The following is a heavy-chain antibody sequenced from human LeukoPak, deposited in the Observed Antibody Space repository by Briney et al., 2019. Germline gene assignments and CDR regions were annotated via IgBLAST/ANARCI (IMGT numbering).Heavy chain of an antibody. CDR2: MSPNSGNT. J-gene: IGHJ5*02. D-gene: IGHD5-24*01. CDR3: ARGRRWLQFSFDP. Sequence: ASVKVSCKASGYIFTNYDINWVRQATGQGLEWVGWMSPNSGNTGYAQKFQGRVTLTRNTSISTAYMELSSLRSEDTAVYYCARGRRWLQFSFDPWGQGTLVTVSS. V-gene: IGHV1-8*01. CDR1: GYIFTNYD.